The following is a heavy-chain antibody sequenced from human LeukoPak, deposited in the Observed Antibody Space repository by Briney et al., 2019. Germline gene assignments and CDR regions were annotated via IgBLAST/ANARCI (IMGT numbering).Heavy chain of an antibody. V-gene: IGHV3-21*01. D-gene: IGHD5-18*01. CDR2: ISSSDTYI. J-gene: IGHJ4*02. Sequence: GGSLRLSCAASGFTFDDYGMSWARQAPGKGLEWVSSISSSDTYIHYADSVKGRFTISRDNAKNSLYLQMNSLRAEDTAVYYCARGSAMVLRRGRRPYYFDYWGQGTLVTVSS. CDR3: ARGSAMVLRRGRRPYYFDY. CDR1: GFTFDDYG.